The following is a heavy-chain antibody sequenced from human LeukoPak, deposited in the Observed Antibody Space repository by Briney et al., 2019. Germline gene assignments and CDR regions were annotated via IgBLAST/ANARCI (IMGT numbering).Heavy chain of an antibody. Sequence: ASVKVSCKASGYTFTSYDINWVRQAPGQGLEWMGWISAYNGNTNYAQKLQGRVTMTTDTSTSTAYMELRSLRSDDTAVYYCARGEEVRYFDWLLTPPHDAFDIWGQGTMVTVSS. CDR3: ARGEEVRYFDWLLTPPHDAFDI. J-gene: IGHJ3*02. CDR2: ISAYNGNT. CDR1: GYTFTSYD. D-gene: IGHD3-9*01. V-gene: IGHV1-18*01.